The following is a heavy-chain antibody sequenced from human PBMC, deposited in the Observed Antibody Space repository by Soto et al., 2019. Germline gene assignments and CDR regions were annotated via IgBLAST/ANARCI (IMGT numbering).Heavy chain of an antibody. D-gene: IGHD3-22*01. J-gene: IGHJ4*02. CDR2: ISTYNGNT. Sequence: QVQLVQSGAEVKKPGASVKVSCKASGYTFTTYGMSWVRQAPGQGLDWMGWISTYNGNTKYAERLQGRVTMTTDTTTSTAYMYLRSLPSDDTAVYYCARGPTDYYDNSGNYFLDYWGQGTLVTVSS. CDR1: GYTFTTYG. V-gene: IGHV1-18*01. CDR3: ARGPTDYYDNSGNYFLDY.